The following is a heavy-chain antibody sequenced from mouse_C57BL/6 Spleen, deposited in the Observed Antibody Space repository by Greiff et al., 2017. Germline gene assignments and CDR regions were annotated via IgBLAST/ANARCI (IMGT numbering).Heavy chain of an antibody. CDR2: INPSSGYT. D-gene: IGHD1-1*01. V-gene: IGHV1-4*01. CDR3: ARGGYGSSYGFGY. Sequence: QVQLKESGAELARPGASVKMSCKASGYTFTSYTMHWVKQRPGQGLEWIGYINPSSGYTKYNQKFKDKATLTADKSSSTAYMQLRSLTSEDSAVDYCARGGYGSSYGFGYWGQGTTLTVSS. CDR1: GYTFTSYT. J-gene: IGHJ2*01.